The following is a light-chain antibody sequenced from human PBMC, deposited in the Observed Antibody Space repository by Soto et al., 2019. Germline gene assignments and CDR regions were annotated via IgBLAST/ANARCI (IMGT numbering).Light chain of an antibody. CDR3: QQYNSYWT. CDR2: EAS. CDR1: QSINNW. J-gene: IGKJ1*01. Sequence: DIQMTQSPSTLSASVGDRVTITCRASQSINNWLAWYQQKAGKAPTLLIYEASGLESGVPSRFSGSGSGTEFTLTISSLQPDDFATYYCQQYNSYWTFGQGTKVDIK. V-gene: IGKV1-5*03.